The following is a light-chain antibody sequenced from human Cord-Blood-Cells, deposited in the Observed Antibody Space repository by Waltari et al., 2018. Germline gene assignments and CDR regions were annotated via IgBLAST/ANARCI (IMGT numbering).Light chain of an antibody. J-gene: IGLJ3*02. CDR3: CSYAGSSTWV. V-gene: IGLV2-23*01. Sequence: QSALTQPASVSGSPGQSITISCTGTSSDVGSYNLVSWSQQHPGKAPKLMIYEGSKRPSGVSNRFSGSDSGNTASLTISGLQAEDEADYYCCSYAGSSTWVFGGGTKLTVL. CDR2: EGS. CDR1: SSDVGSYNL.